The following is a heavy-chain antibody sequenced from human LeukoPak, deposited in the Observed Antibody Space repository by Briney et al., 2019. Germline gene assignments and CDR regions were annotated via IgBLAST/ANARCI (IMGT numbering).Heavy chain of an antibody. D-gene: IGHD1-26*01. Sequence: GGSLRLSCAASDFSFSNYGMHWVRQAPGKGLEWVAVILYDGNNKHYAESVKGRFTISRDNSNNMLYLQMNSLRHEDTAVYYCAKDRLFGSGLNGPHYYYGMDVWGQGTTVTVSS. CDR3: AKDRLFGSGLNGPHYYYGMDV. V-gene: IGHV3-30*18. CDR2: ILYDGNNK. J-gene: IGHJ6*02. CDR1: DFSFSNYG.